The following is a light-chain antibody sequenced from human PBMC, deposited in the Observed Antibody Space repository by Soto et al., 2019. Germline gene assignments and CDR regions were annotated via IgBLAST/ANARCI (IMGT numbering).Light chain of an antibody. Sequence: IKMTQSPSSLSASVGDRVTITCRASQSISTYLSWYQHKPGKAPKRLIYTASGLQSGVPSRFSGSGSGLDFTLTISSLQLEDFATYYCLQTYSTPQTFGQGTKVEIK. CDR1: QSISTY. J-gene: IGKJ1*01. CDR2: TAS. CDR3: LQTYSTPQT. V-gene: IGKV1-39*01.